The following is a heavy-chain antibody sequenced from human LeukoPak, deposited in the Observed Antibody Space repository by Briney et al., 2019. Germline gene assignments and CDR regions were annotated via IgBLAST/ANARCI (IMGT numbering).Heavy chain of an antibody. V-gene: IGHV3-53*01. CDR3: EGWERPFDY. CDR1: GFTVSTNY. CDR2: VYSDGKI. D-gene: IGHD1-26*01. J-gene: IGHJ4*02. Sequence: LSGGSLRLSCAASGFTVSTNYMSWARQAPGEGLEWVSVVYSDGKICYADAVKGRFTISKDNSRNTLYLQMNSLRAEDTAVYYCEGWERPFDYWGQGTLVTVSS.